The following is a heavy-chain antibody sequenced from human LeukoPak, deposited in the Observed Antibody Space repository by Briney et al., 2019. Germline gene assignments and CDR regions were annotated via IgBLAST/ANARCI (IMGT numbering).Heavy chain of an antibody. J-gene: IGHJ4*02. V-gene: IGHV1-18*01. CDR1: GYTFTSYG. CDR2: ISAYNGNT. CDR3: ARESGYYDSSGYYKYYFDY. Sequence: ASVKVSCKASGYTFTSYGISWVRQAPGQGLEWMGWISAYNGNTNYAQKLQGRVTMTTDTSTSTAYMELRSLRSDDTAVYYCARESGYYDSSGYYKYYFDYWGQGTLVIVSS. D-gene: IGHD3-22*01.